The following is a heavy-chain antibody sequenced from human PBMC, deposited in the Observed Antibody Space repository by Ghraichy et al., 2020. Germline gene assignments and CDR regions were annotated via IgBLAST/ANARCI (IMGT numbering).Heavy chain of an antibody. D-gene: IGHD3-10*01. CDR2: IYYSGST. J-gene: IGHJ6*02. V-gene: IGHV4-39*01. CDR3: ARHTHERVNRDSSRVLWFGEPNNYGMDV. Sequence: SETLSLTCTVSGGSISSSSYYWGWIRQPPGKGLEWIGSIYYSGSTYYNPSLKSRVTISVDTSKNQFSLKLSSVTAADTAVYYCARHTHERVNRDSSRVLWFGEPNNYGMDVWGQGTTVTVSS. CDR1: GGSISSSSYY.